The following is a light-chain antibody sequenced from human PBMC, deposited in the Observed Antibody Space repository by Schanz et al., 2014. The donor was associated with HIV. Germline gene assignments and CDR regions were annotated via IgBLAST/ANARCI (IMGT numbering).Light chain of an antibody. Sequence: EIVLTQSPGTRSLSPGERATLSCRASQSVSSSYFAWYQQKPGQAPRLLIYGASSRATGIPDRFSGSGSGTDFTLTISRLEPEDFAVYYCQQYGSSFGPGTKVEIK. CDR2: GAS. CDR3: QQYGSS. CDR1: QSVSSSY. J-gene: IGKJ3*01. V-gene: IGKV3-20*01.